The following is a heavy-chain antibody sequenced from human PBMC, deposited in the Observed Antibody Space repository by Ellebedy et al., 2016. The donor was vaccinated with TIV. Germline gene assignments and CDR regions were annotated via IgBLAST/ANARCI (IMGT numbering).Heavy chain of an antibody. J-gene: IGHJ3*01. CDR1: GDPITDYY. CDR2: IYHSGNT. Sequence: GSLRLSXTVSGDPITDYYWSWIRQAPGKGLEWIGFIYHSGNTNYNPSLESRVTMSMDTSKKNIYLKLTSVTAADSAVYYCARDLGLIDAFDVWGQGTRVTVSS. V-gene: IGHV4-59*01. CDR3: ARDLGLIDAFDV.